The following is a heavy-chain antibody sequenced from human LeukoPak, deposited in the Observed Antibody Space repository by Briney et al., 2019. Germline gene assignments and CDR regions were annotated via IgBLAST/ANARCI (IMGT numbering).Heavy chain of an antibody. D-gene: IGHD6-19*01. CDR2: ISQDGCEK. CDR3: ARAVGSSGCDY. Sequence: GGSLRLSCAASGFTFNNYWLTWVRQAPGKGLEWVAKISQDGCEKYYVDSVKGRFTISRDSGKNSLYLQMNSMRAEDTAVYYCARAVGSSGCDYWGQGTLVTVSS. J-gene: IGHJ4*02. V-gene: IGHV3-7*01. CDR1: GFTFNNYW.